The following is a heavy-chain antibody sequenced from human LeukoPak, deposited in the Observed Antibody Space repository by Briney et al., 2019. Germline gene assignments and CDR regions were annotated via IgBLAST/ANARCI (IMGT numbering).Heavy chain of an antibody. J-gene: IGHJ4*02. CDR2: INPGDSDT. Sequence: GESLKISCQGSGYRFTNYWIGWVRQMPGKGLEWMGMINPGDSDTRYSPSFQGQVTFSADKSINTAYLQWSRLKASDTAMYYCARLANTAFDYWGQGSLVTVSS. CDR3: ARLANTAFDY. CDR1: GYRFTNYW. V-gene: IGHV5-51*01. D-gene: IGHD4/OR15-4a*01.